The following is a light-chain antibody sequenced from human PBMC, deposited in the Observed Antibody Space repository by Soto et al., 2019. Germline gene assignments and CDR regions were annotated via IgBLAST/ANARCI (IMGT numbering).Light chain of an antibody. V-gene: IGKV3-15*01. J-gene: IGKJ1*01. CDR1: QSVSSN. CDR3: QQYNNWPRT. CDR2: DAS. Sequence: EIVMTQSPATLSVSPGERATISCRASQSVSSNLAWYQQKPGQAPRLLIYDASTRATGIPSRFSGSGSGTEFPLTISSLQSEDFVVYYCQQYNNWPRTFGQGTKVEIK.